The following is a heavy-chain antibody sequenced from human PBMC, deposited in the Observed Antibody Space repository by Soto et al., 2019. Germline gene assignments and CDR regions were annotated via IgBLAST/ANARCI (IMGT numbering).Heavy chain of an antibody. J-gene: IGHJ4*02. CDR2: ISGSGGST. V-gene: IGHV3-23*01. CDR1: GFTFSSYA. Sequence: EVQLLESGGGLVQPGGSLRLSCAASGFTFSSYAMSWVRQAPGKGLEWVSAISGSGGSTYYADSVKGRFTISRDNSKNTLYLQMNSLRAEDTAVYYCAREPPFTYYYDPGAFDYWGQGTLVTVSS. D-gene: IGHD3-22*01. CDR3: AREPPFTYYYDPGAFDY.